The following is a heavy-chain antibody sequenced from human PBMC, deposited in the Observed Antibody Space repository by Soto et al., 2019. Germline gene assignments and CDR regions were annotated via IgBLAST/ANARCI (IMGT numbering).Heavy chain of an antibody. CDR2: IYYLGNT. CDR1: GGSISSSSSY. D-gene: IGHD6-6*01. Sequence: SETLSLTCTVSGGSISSSSSYWGWIRQPPGKGLEWVGSIYYLGNTYYNPSLGGRVSISVDTSKNQFSLKLNSVTAADTAVYYCARDPISARPFFDYWGQGTLVTVSS. V-gene: IGHV4-39*07. J-gene: IGHJ4*02. CDR3: ARDPISARPFFDY.